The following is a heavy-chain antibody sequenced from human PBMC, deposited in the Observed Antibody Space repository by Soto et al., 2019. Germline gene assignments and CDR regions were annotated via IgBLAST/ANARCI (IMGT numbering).Heavy chain of an antibody. D-gene: IGHD6-19*01. CDR2: ISYDGSNK. CDR3: AKDRRSGWYDAFDI. CDR1: GFSFSSYG. Sequence: PGGSLRLSCAASGFSFSSYGMHWVRQAPGKGLEWVAVISYDGSNKYYADSVKGRFTISRDNSKNTLYLQMNSLTAEDTAVYYCAKDRRSGWYDAFDIWGQGKMVPVS. J-gene: IGHJ3*02. V-gene: IGHV3-30*18.